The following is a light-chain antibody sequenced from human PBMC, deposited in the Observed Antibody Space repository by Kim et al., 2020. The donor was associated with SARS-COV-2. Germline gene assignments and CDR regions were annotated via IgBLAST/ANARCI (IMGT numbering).Light chain of an antibody. CDR1: SLRSYY. CDR3: NSRDSNDNVV. V-gene: IGLV3-19*01. J-gene: IGLJ2*01. CDR2: GKN. Sequence: VASGQTVRITCQGDSLRSYYATGYQQKPGQAPILVIYGKNNRPSGIPDRFSGSSSGNTASLTITGTQAGDEADYYCNSRDSNDNVVFGGGTQLTVL.